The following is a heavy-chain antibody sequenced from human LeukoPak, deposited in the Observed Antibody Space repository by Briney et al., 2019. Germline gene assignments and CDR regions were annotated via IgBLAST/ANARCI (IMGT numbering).Heavy chain of an antibody. J-gene: IGHJ5*02. Sequence: SGPTLVNPTQTLTLTCTFSGFSLSTSGVGVAWMRQSPGQAPEWLAVTYWNDDQRYSPSLESRLTITKDTSKNQVVLTMTNMDPADTATYHCAHNGLYHWGQGTLVTVSS. CDR1: GFSLSTSGVG. CDR2: TYWNDDQ. V-gene: IGHV2-5*01. D-gene: IGHD2-2*03. CDR3: AHNGLYH.